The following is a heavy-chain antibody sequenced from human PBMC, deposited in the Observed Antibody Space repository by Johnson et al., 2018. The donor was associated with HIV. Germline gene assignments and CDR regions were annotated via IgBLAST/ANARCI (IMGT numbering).Heavy chain of an antibody. Sequence: VQLVESGGGVVQPGGSLRLSCAASGFTFSSYGMHWVRQDPGKGLEWVAFIRYDGSNKYYADSVKGRFTISRDNSKNTLYLQMNSLRAEDTAVYYCAKDKAVVTALYDAFDIWGQGTMVTVSS. D-gene: IGHD2-21*02. CDR3: AKDKAVVTALYDAFDI. CDR2: IRYDGSNK. J-gene: IGHJ3*02. V-gene: IGHV3-30*02. CDR1: GFTFSSYG.